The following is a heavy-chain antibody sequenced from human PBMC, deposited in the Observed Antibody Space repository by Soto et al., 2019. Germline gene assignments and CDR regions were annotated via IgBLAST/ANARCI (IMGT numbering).Heavy chain of an antibody. CDR2: INPNSGGT. CDR3: ARGRRITIFGVVIPDYYYMDV. J-gene: IGHJ6*03. D-gene: IGHD3-3*01. V-gene: IGHV1-2*04. CDR1: GYTFTGYY. Sequence: ASVKVSCKASGYTFTGYYMHWVRQAPGQGLEWMGWINPNSGGTNYAQKFQGWVTMTRDTSISTAYMELSRLRSDDTAVYYCARGRRITIFGVVIPDYYYMDVWGKGTTVTVSS.